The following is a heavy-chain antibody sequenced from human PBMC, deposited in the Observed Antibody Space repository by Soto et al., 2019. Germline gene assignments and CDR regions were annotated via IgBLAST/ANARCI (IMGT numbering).Heavy chain of an antibody. CDR1: GYTFSSSD. CDR2: ISAYTGNT. CDR3: ALGGPISGSDWGGDY. J-gene: IGHJ4*02. V-gene: IGHV1-18*01. D-gene: IGHD1-26*01. Sequence: QVQLVQSGAEVKKPGASAKVSCKASGYTFSSSDISWVRQAPGQGLEWMGWISAYTGNTNYAQRLQGRLTMTTDTSTNTAYMELGSLRSDDTAVYYCALGGPISGSDWGGDYWGQGTLVTVSS.